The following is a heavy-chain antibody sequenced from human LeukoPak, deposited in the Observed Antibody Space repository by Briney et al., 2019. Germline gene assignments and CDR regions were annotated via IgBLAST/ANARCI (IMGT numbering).Heavy chain of an antibody. Sequence: GASVKVSCKASGYTFTSYGISWVRQAPGQGLEWMGWISAYNGNTNYAQKLQGRVTMTTDTSTSTAYMELRSLRSDVTAVYYCAREYGNSGYDYISAPGDYWGQGTLVTVSS. CDR2: ISAYNGNT. D-gene: IGHD5-12*01. CDR3: AREYGNSGYDYISAPGDY. V-gene: IGHV1-18*01. CDR1: GYTFTSYG. J-gene: IGHJ4*02.